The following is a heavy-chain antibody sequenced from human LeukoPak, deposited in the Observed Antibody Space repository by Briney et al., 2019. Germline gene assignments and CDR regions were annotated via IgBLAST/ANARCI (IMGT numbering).Heavy chain of an antibody. CDR3: AKDYAYYYGSGIGGFDY. V-gene: IGHV3-23*01. J-gene: IGHJ4*02. D-gene: IGHD3-10*01. Sequence: PGGSLRLSCAASGFTFSSYAMNWVRQAPGKGLEWVSAISGSGASTFYADSVKGRFTISRDKSNNTLYLQMNSLRAEDTAVYYCAKDYAYYYGSGIGGFDYWGQGTLVTVSS. CDR1: GFTFSSYA. CDR2: ISGSGAST.